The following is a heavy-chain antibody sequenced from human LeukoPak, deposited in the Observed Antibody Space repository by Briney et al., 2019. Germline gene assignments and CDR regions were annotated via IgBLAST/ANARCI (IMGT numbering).Heavy chain of an antibody. J-gene: IGHJ4*02. Sequence: GRSLRLSCAASRFTHISYGMHWVRQAPARGLEWVAVISYDGSNKYYADSVKGRFIITRDNSKNTLYLQMNSLRAEDTAVYYCAKDRGYCSGGSCLYFYCWGQGTLVTVSS. CDR2: ISYDGSNK. D-gene: IGHD2-15*01. CDR1: RFTHISYG. V-gene: IGHV3-30*18. CDR3: AKDRGYCSGGSCLYFYC.